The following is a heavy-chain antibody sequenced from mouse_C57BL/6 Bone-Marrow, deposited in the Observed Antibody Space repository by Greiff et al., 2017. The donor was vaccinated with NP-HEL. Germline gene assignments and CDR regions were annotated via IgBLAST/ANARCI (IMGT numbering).Heavy chain of an antibody. J-gene: IGHJ1*03. Sequence: QVQLQQPGAELVKPGASVKVSCKASGYTFTSYWMHWVKQRPGQGLEWIGRIHPSDSDTNYNQKFKGKATLTVDKSSSTAYMQLSSLTSEDSVVYYCAISDSTVVATEYFDVWGTGTTVTVSS. D-gene: IGHD1-1*01. CDR1: GYTFTSYW. CDR2: IHPSDSDT. V-gene: IGHV1-74*01. CDR3: AISDSTVVATEYFDV.